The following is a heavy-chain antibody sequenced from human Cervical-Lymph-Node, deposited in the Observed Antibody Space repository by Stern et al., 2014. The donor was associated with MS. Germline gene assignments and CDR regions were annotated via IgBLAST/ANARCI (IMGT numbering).Heavy chain of an antibody. V-gene: IGHV1-69*01. CDR1: GGTFSSYA. J-gene: IGHJ4*02. CDR3: ARDRGGYCSSTSCYYFDY. D-gene: IGHD2-2*01. Sequence: QVQLVQSGAEVKKPGSSVKVSCKASGGTFSSYAISWVRQAPGQGLEWMGGIIPIFGTATYAQKFQGRFTITADESTSTAYMKLSSLRSEDTAVYYCARDRGGYCSSTSCYYFDYWGQGTLVTVSS. CDR2: IIPIFGTA.